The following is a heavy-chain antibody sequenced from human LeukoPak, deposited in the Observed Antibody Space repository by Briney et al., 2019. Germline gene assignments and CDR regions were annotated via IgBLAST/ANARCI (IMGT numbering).Heavy chain of an antibody. J-gene: IGHJ3*02. CDR2: IYSGGST. CDR3: ARDRRFGELLDAFDI. D-gene: IGHD3-10*01. V-gene: IGHV3-66*01. CDR1: GFTVSSNY. Sequence: GGSLRLSCATSGFTVSSNYMSWVRQAPGRGLEWVSVIYSGGSTYYADSVKGRFTISRDNSKNTLYLQMNSLRAEDTAVYYCARDRRFGELLDAFDIWGQGTMVTVSS.